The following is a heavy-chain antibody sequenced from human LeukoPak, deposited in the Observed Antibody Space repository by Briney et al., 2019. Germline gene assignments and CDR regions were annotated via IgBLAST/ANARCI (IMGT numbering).Heavy chain of an antibody. CDR1: GYTFTGYY. CDR2: INPNSGGT. V-gene: IGHV1-2*02. D-gene: IGHD6-6*01. CDR3: ARDSRGSSNYYYYMDV. J-gene: IGHJ6*03. Sequence: GASVKVSCKASGYTFTGYYMHWVRQAPGQGLEWMEWINPNSGGTNYAQKFQGRVTMTRDTSISTAYMELSRLRSDDTAVYYCARDSRGSSNYYYYMDVWGKGTTVTVSS.